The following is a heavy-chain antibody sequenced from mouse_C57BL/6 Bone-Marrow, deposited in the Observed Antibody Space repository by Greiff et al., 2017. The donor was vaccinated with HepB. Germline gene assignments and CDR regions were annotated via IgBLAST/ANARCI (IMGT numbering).Heavy chain of an antibody. Sequence: QVTLKESGPGILQPSQTLSLTCSFSGFSLSTFGMGVGWIRQPSGKGLECLAHIWWDDDKYYNPALKSRLTISKDTSKHQVFLKIANVDTADTATYYCARIAYYYGSSFWFAYWGQGTLVTVSA. CDR1: GFSLSTFGMG. J-gene: IGHJ3*01. V-gene: IGHV8-8*01. CDR3: ARIAYYYGSSFWFAY. CDR2: IWWDDDK. D-gene: IGHD1-1*01.